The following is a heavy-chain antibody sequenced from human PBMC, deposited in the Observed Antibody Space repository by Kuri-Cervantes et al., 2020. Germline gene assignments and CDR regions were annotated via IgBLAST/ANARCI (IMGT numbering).Heavy chain of an antibody. D-gene: IGHD6-13*01. V-gene: IGHV4-30-4*01. CDR2: IYYSGST. CDR3: ARADSSSWNAFDI. CDR1: GGSISSGDYH. J-gene: IGHJ3*02. Sequence: SETLSLTCTVSGGSISSGDYHWSWTRQPPGKGLEWIGYIYYSGSTYYNPSLKSRVTISVDTSKNQFSLKLSSVTAADTAVYYCARADSSSWNAFDIWGQGTMVTVSS.